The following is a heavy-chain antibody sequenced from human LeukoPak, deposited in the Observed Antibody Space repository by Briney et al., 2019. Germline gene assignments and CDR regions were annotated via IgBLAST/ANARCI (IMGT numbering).Heavy chain of an antibody. CDR1: GGSISSYY. CDR2: IYYSGST. Sequence: SETLSLTCTVSGGSISSYYWSWIRQPPGKGLEWIGYIYYSGSTNYNPSLKSRVTISVDTSKNQFSLKLSSVTAADTAVYYCASATEGIAVAGGAFDIWGQGTMVTVSS. V-gene: IGHV4-59*01. J-gene: IGHJ3*02. CDR3: ASATEGIAVAGGAFDI. D-gene: IGHD6-19*01.